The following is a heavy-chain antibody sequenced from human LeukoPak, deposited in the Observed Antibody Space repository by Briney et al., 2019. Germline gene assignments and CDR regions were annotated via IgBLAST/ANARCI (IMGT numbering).Heavy chain of an antibody. J-gene: IGHJ4*02. D-gene: IGHD6-13*01. CDR3: ARESRAAAPAGAVDY. CDR1: GFTFDDYA. Sequence: GGSLRLSCAASGFTFDDYAMHWVRQAPGKGLEWVSGISWNSGSIGYADSVKGRFTISRDNAKNSLYLQMNSLRAEDTAVYYCARESRAAAPAGAVDYWGQGTLVTVSS. V-gene: IGHV3-9*01. CDR2: ISWNSGSI.